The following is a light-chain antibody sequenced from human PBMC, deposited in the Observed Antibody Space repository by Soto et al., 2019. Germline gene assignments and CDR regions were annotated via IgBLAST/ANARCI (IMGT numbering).Light chain of an antibody. CDR3: SSYTGGNPSYV. CDR1: SSDVGGYDY. J-gene: IGLJ1*01. V-gene: IGLV2-8*01. CDR2: EVT. Sequence: HSVLTQPPSASGSPGQSVTISCTGTSSDVGGYDYVSWYQQHPGKAPKLMIYEVTIRPSGVSDRFSGSKSGNTASLTVSGLQAEDEADYYCSSYTGGNPSYVFGTGTKLTVL.